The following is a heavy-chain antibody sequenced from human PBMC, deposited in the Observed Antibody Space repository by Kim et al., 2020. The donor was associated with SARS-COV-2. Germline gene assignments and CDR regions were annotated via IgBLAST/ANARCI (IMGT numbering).Heavy chain of an antibody. D-gene: IGHD3-10*01. V-gene: IGHV4-59*01. CDR3: ARVKNYSGSGSSESTDYYGMDV. CDR1: GGSISSYY. J-gene: IGHJ6*02. Sequence: SETLSLTCTVSGGSISSYYWSWIRQPPGKGLEWIGYIYYSGSTNYNPSLKSRVTISVDTSKNQFSLKLSSVTAADTAVYYCARVKNYSGSGSSESTDYYGMDVWGQGTTVTVSS. CDR2: IYYSGST.